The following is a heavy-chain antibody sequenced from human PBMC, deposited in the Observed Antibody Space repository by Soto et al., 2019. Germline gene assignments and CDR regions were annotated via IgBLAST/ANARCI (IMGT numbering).Heavy chain of an antibody. Sequence: GGSLRLSCAASGFTFSIYAMSWVRQAPGKGLEWVSAISGSGGSTYYADSVKGRFTISRDNSKNTLYLQMNSLRAEDTAVYYCAKTAQYDYRGGMDVWGQGTTVTVSS. D-gene: IGHD4-4*01. CDR3: AKTAQYDYRGGMDV. V-gene: IGHV3-23*01. J-gene: IGHJ6*02. CDR2: ISGSGGST. CDR1: GFTFSIYA.